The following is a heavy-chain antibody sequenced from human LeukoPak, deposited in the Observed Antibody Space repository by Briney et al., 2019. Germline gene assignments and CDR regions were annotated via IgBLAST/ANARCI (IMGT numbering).Heavy chain of an antibody. CDR2: INRNGNT. J-gene: IGHJ6*03. V-gene: IGHV4-34*01. Sequence: SETLSLTCAISDEPFSGYYWGWIRQPPGKGLELIGEINRNGNTDYNPSLKSRVSMSIDTSKNQFSLKLISVTAADTAVYYCARHYRDMVYYYYMDVWGKGSTVTVSS. CDR3: ARHYRDMVYYYYMDV. CDR1: DEPFSGYY. D-gene: IGHD2-15*01.